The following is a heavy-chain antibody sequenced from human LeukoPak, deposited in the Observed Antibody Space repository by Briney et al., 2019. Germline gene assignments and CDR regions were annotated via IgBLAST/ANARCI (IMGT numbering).Heavy chain of an antibody. CDR3: ATHSYGYNN. CDR1: GFTFTNAW. V-gene: IGHV3-7*03. Sequence: GGSLRLSCVDSGFTFTNAWMSWVRQAPGKGLEWVANIKQDGSEKYYVDSVKGRFTISRDNAKNSLYLQMNSLRAEDTAVYYCATHSYGYNNWGQGTLVTVSS. D-gene: IGHD5-18*01. CDR2: IKQDGSEK. J-gene: IGHJ4*02.